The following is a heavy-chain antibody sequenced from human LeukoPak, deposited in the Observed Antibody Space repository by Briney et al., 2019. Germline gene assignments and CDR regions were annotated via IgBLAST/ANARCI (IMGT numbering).Heavy chain of an antibody. Sequence: PSETLSLTCAVSGYSISSGYYWGWIRQPPGKGLEWIGSIYHSGSTYYNPSLKSRVTISVDTSKNQFSLKLSSVTAADTAVYYCARTPAHCVGDCYPPDYWGQGTLVTVSS. V-gene: IGHV4-38-2*01. CDR1: GYSISSGYY. J-gene: IGHJ4*02. CDR2: IYHSGST. CDR3: ARTPAHCVGDCYPPDY. D-gene: IGHD2-21*01.